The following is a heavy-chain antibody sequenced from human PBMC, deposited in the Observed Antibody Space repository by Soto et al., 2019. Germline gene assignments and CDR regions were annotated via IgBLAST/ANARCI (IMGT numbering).Heavy chain of an antibody. Sequence: PGGSLRLSCAASGFTFGSYSMNWVRQAPGKGLEWVSSISSSSSYIYYADSVKGRFTISRDNAKNSLYPQMNSLRAEDTAVYYCARDSEFGVVINYYYYYGMDVWGQGTTVTVSS. CDR2: ISSSSSYI. CDR1: GFTFGSYS. D-gene: IGHD3-3*01. J-gene: IGHJ6*02. V-gene: IGHV3-21*01. CDR3: ARDSEFGVVINYYYYYGMDV.